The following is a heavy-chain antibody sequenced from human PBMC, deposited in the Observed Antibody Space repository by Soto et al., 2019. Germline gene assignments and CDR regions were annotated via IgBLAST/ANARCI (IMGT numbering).Heavy chain of an antibody. J-gene: IGHJ4*02. CDR2: INTDGSVA. CDR1: GLTFRSYW. CDR3: VRDMQLWRLDS. Sequence: EVQLVESGGGLVQPGESLRLSCAASGLTFRSYWMHWVRXXXXXGVVWVSRINTDGSVAMYVDSVKGRFTISRDNXKNXXXXXXXXLXXEXTAVYYCVRDMQLWRLDSWGQGTLVTVSS. D-gene: IGHD2-21*01. V-gene: IGHV3-74*03.